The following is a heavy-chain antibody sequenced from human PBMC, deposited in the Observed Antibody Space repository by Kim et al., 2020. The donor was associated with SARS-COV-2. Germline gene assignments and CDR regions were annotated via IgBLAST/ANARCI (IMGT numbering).Heavy chain of an antibody. Sequence: SETLSLTCTVSGGSISSGDYYWSWIRQPPGKGLEWIGYIYYSGSTYYNPSLKSRVTISVDTSKNQFSLKLSSVTAADTAVYYCARAGNQWSYYYYGMDVWGQGTTVTVSS. D-gene: IGHD2-15*01. CDR1: GGSISSGDYY. CDR3: ARAGNQWSYYYYGMDV. CDR2: IYYSGST. J-gene: IGHJ6*02. V-gene: IGHV4-30-4*01.